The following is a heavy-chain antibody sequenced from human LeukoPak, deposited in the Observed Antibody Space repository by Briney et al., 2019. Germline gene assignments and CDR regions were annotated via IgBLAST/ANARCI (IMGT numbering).Heavy chain of an antibody. CDR1: GFTVSRSY. CDR3: ARDRYDSRGWYWYFDA. Sequence: QPGGSLTLSCAASGFTVSRSYMSWVRQAPGKGLEWVSVLYSGGGTSYADSVKGRFTISRDTSKNSVYLQMNSLRAEDTAVYYCARDRYDSRGWYWYFDAWGRGALVTVSS. CDR2: LYSGGGT. V-gene: IGHV3-53*01. J-gene: IGHJ2*01. D-gene: IGHD3-22*01.